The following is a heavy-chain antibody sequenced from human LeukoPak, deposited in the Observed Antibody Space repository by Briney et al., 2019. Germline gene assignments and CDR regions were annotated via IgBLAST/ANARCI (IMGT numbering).Heavy chain of an antibody. D-gene: IGHD3-9*01. CDR1: GFIFGSYG. CDR2: IYSGGST. CDR3: ARALVPYYFDY. V-gene: IGHV3-53*01. J-gene: IGHJ4*02. Sequence: GGTLRLSCAVSGFIFGSYGMSWVRQAPGKGLEWVSVIYSGGSTYYADSVKGRFTISRDNSKNTLYLQMNSLRAEDTAVYYCARALVPYYFDYWGQGTLVTVSS.